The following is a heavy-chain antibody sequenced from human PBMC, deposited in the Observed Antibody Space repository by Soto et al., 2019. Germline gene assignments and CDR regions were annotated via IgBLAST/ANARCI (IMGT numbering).Heavy chain of an antibody. CDR1: GYTFTNND. CDR2: MNTNTNTT. CDR3: AREVVETSSLWFDP. V-gene: IGHV1-8*01. Sequence: GASVKVSCKASGYTFTNNDINWVRQAPGQGLEWIGWMNTNTNTTDYAEVFEGRVSLTWDTSISPAYMQLNSLKIDDTAVYYCAREVVETSSLWFDPWGQGTLVTVSS. J-gene: IGHJ5*02. D-gene: IGHD2-15*01.